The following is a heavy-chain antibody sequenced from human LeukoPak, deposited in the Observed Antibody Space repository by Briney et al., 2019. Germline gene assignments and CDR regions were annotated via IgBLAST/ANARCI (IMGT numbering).Heavy chain of an antibody. CDR3: AAGLEMGY. CDR1: GFTFSSYG. Sequence: GGSLRLSCAASGFTFSSYGMSWVRQAPGKGLEWVSYIRSSGDTIYYADSVKGRFTISRDNAKTSPYLHMSSLRDEDTAVYFCAAGLEMGYWGQGTLVTVSS. V-gene: IGHV3-48*02. J-gene: IGHJ4*02. CDR2: IRSSGDTI. D-gene: IGHD3-3*01.